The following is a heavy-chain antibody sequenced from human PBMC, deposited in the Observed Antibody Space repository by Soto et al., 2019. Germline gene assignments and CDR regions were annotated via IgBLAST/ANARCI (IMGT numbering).Heavy chain of an antibody. Sequence: EGQLVGSGGGLIQPGGSPRLSCAASGLIFGNYWMHWVRQAPGKGLVWVSRIKSDGSSTNYADSGKGRFTISRDNAKNTLYLQMDSLRAEDTAVYYGARESSGYSSYFDYWGQGILVTVSS. CDR1: GLIFGNYW. V-gene: IGHV3-74*01. J-gene: IGHJ4*02. CDR2: IKSDGSST. D-gene: IGHD5-12*01. CDR3: ARESSGYSSYFDY.